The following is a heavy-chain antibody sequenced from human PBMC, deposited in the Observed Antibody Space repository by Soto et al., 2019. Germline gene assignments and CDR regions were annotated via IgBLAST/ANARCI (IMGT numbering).Heavy chain of an antibody. Sequence: SETLSLTCAVAGASIGSVGYSWSWIRQPPGKGLEWIGYIYHSGSTYYNPSLKSRVTISVDRSKNQFSLKLSSVTAADTAVYYCARVPGPWGQGSLVNVSS. V-gene: IGHV4-30-2*01. CDR1: GASIGSVGYS. J-gene: IGHJ5*02. CDR3: ARVPGP. CDR2: IYHSGST.